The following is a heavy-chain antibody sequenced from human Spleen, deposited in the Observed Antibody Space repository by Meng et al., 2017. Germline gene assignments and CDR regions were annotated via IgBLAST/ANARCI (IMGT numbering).Heavy chain of an antibody. D-gene: IGHD3-10*01. V-gene: IGHV1-18*01. CDR1: GYTYTPHG. J-gene: IGHJ4*02. CDR2: FVSYRDT. CDR3: ARGTPGISYCDY. Sequence: QVQLVQSGAEVRKPGASVKVSCKASGYTYTPHGIGWVRHAPGQGLEWMGWFVSYRDTYPAPKFQHRFTMTTDTLTNTVFMELTSLTPDNTAIYYCARGTPGISYCDYWGPGTLVTVSS.